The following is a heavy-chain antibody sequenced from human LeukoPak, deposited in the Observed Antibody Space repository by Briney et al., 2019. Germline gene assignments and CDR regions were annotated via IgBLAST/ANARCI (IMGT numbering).Heavy chain of an antibody. Sequence: GESLTLSCVGSGYPFGSYGMRCVRQAPGKELEGAAVIPYDGSNKYYADSVQGRFTISRDNSKNTLYLQMNSLRAEDTAVYYCAKGYCSSTSCQIRGDAFDIWGQGTMVTVSS. CDR2: IPYDGSNK. CDR3: AKGYCSSTSCQIRGDAFDI. V-gene: IGHV3-30*18. J-gene: IGHJ3*02. D-gene: IGHD2-2*01. CDR1: GYPFGSYG.